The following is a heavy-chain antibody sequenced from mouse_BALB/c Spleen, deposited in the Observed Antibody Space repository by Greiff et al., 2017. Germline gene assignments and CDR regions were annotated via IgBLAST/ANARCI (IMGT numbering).Heavy chain of an antibody. CDR3: ARWTLRLDYAMDY. Sequence: EVQLVESGPELVKPGASVKMSCKASGYTFTSYVMHWVKQKPGQGLEWIGYINPYNDGTKYNEKFKGKATLTSDKSSSTAYMELSSLTSEDSAVYYCARWTLRLDYAMDYWGQGTSVTVSS. J-gene: IGHJ4*01. CDR2: INPYNDGT. CDR1: GYTFTSYV. V-gene: IGHV1-14*01.